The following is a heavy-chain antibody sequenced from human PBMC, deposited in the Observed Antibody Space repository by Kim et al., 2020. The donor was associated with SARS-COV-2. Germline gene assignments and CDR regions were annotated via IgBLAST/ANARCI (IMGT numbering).Heavy chain of an antibody. Sequence: SETLSLTCTVSGGSISSYYWSWIRQPPGKGLEWIGYIYYSGSTNYNPSLKSRVTISVDTSKNQFSLTLSSVTAADTAVYYCARELSAYGDYVWRWFDPWGQGTLVTVSS. V-gene: IGHV4-59*01. CDR3: ARELSAYGDYVWRWFDP. CDR2: IYYSGST. CDR1: GGSISSYY. D-gene: IGHD4-17*01. J-gene: IGHJ5*02.